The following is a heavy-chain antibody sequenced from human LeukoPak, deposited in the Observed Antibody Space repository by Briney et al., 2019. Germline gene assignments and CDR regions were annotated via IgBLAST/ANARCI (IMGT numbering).Heavy chain of an antibody. CDR1: GGSFSGYY. V-gene: IGHV4-34*01. CDR3: ARGAPRITIFGVVIMGVNWFDP. J-gene: IGHJ5*02. Sequence: SETLSLTCAVYGGSFSGYYWSWIRQPPGKGLEWIGEINHSGSTNYNPSLKSRVTISVDTSKNQFSLKLSSVTAADTAAYYCARGAPRITIFGVVIMGVNWFDPWGQGTLVTVSS. CDR2: INHSGST. D-gene: IGHD3-3*01.